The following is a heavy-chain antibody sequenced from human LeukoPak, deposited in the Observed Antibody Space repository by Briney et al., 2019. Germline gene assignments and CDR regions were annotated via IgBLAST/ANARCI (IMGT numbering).Heavy chain of an antibody. D-gene: IGHD6-19*01. CDR1: GYSLSSTFS. V-gene: IGHV4-38-2*02. CDR2: IYNSGST. CDR3: ARDWGRAHSSGWYFDY. Sequence: PSETLSLTCSVSGYSLSSTFSWGWIRQPPGKGLEWIGSIYNSGSTYYNPSLKSRVTMSVDTSKNQFSLKLDSVTAADTAVYYCARDWGRAHSSGWYFDYWGQGTLVTVSS. J-gene: IGHJ4*02.